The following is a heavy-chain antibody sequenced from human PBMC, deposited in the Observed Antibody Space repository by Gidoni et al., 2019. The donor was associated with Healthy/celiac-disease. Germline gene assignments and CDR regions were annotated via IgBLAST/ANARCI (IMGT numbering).Heavy chain of an antibody. CDR1: GGSFSGYY. Sequence: QVQLQQWGAGLLKPSETLSLTCAVYGGSFSGYYWSWIRQPPGKGLEWIGEINHSGSTNYNPSLKSRVTISVDTSKNQFSLKLSSVTAADTAVYYCARGSTMVRGVTAPRGYYGMDVWGQGTTVTVSS. J-gene: IGHJ6*02. CDR3: ARGSTMVRGVTAPRGYYGMDV. V-gene: IGHV4-34*01. D-gene: IGHD3-10*01. CDR2: INHSGST.